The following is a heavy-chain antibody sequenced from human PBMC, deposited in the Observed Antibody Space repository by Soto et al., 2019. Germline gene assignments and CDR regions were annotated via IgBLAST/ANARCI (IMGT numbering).Heavy chain of an antibody. CDR2: IYPSDSDT. D-gene: IGHD3-3*01. V-gene: IGHV5-51*01. CDR3: ARGGVSTRTFDY. CDR1: GYDFAGYW. J-gene: IGHJ4*02. Sequence: GESLKISCKGSGYDFAGYWIAWVRQMPGKGLELMGIIYPSDSDTRYRPSFQGQVTISADKSISSAYLQWSSLRASDTAMYYCARGGVSTRTFDYWGQGTPVTVSS.